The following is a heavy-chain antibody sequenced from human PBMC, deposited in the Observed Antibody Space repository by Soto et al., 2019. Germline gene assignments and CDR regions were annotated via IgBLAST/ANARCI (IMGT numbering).Heavy chain of an antibody. D-gene: IGHD2-21*01. CDR2: ISWYSGSI. CDR3: AKIVTRHSLVPVFDQ. J-gene: IGHJ4*02. CDR1: GFRFDEYA. Sequence: QLVESGGGLVQPGRSLRLSCVASGFRFDEYALHWVRQAPGKGLEWVSGISWYSGSINYAGSVRGRFTVSRDNAKNSLYLHMTSLRSEDTAFYYCAKIVTRHSLVPVFDQWGQGALVSVSS. V-gene: IGHV3-9*01.